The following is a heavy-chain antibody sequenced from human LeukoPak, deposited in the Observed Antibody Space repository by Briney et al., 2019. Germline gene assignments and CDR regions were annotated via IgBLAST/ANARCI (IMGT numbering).Heavy chain of an antibody. CDR1: GFTFTSSA. CDR3: AAGGLNRGATQLDYYYGMDV. D-gene: IGHD1-26*01. CDR2: IVVGSGNT. J-gene: IGHJ6*02. V-gene: IGHV1-58*01. Sequence: PLASVKVSCTASGFTFTSSAVQWVRQARGQRLEWIGWIVVGSGNTNYAQKFQERVTITRDMSTSTAYMELSSLRSEDTAVYYCAAGGLNRGATQLDYYYGMDVWGQGTTVTVSS.